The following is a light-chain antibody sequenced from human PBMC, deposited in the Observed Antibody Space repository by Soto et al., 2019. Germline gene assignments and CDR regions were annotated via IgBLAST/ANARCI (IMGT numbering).Light chain of an antibody. V-gene: IGKV1-5*01. Sequence: DIQMTQSPSTLSSSVGERVTLTCRASQSVTNRLAGYQQKPGDAPNVMIYDASSLESGVPSRFSGSGSGTEFTLTISSLQPDDFAAYYCQHYNTYPFTFGQGTKVEIK. J-gene: IGKJ1*01. CDR1: QSVTNR. CDR2: DAS. CDR3: QHYNTYPFT.